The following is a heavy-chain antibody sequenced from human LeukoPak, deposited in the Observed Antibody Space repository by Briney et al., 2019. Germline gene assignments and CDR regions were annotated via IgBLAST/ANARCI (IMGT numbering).Heavy chain of an antibody. J-gene: IGHJ4*02. D-gene: IGHD2/OR15-2a*01. CDR2: FSGSGGSI. CDR1: GFTFYRYA. V-gene: IGHV3-23*01. Sequence: GGSLRLSCAASGFTFYRYAMNWVRQTPGKGLEWVSTFSGSGGSIYYADSVKGRFTISRDNSKNTLYLQLNSLRAEDTALYYCASTGNSRGAYWGQGTLVTVSS. CDR3: ASTGNSRGAY.